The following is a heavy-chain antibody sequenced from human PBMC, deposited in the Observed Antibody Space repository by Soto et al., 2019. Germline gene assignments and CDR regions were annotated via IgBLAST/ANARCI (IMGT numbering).Heavy chain of an antibody. V-gene: IGHV1-8*01. CDR2: MNPNSGNT. Sequence: QVQLVQSGAEVKKPGASVKVSCKASGYTFTSYDINWVRQATGQGLEWMGWMNPNSGNTGYAQKFQGRVTKTRNNPISTAYMGLSSLRSEDTAVYYCAGVQPVVLFDHYAFYFLSQGTMFTVSA. D-gene: IGHD2-21*01. J-gene: IGHJ3*01. CDR3: AGVQPVVLFDHYAFYF. CDR1: GYTFTSYD.